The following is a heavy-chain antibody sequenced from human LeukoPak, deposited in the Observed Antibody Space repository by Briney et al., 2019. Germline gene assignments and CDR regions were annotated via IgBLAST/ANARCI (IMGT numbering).Heavy chain of an antibody. CDR2: ISYDGSNK. CDR1: GLTFSSYG. J-gene: IGHJ3*02. V-gene: IGHV3-30*18. CDR3: ANTYADAFDI. Sequence: GGSLRLSCAPSGLTFSSYGMHWVRQAPGKGLEWVAVISYDGSNKYYADSVKGRFTISRDNSKNTLYLQMNSLRTEDTALYYCANTYADAFDIWGQGTMVTVSS. D-gene: IGHD4-17*01.